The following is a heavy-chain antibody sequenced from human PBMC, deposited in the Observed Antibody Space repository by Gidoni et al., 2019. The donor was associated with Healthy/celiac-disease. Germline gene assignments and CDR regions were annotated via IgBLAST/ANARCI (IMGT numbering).Heavy chain of an antibody. Sequence: QVTLRESGPALVKPTQTLTLTCTFPGFSLSTSGMCVSWIRQPPGKALEWHELIDWDDDKYYSTSLKTRLTISKDTTKNQVVLTMTNIDPVDTTTYYCARMAAGITGTSGDFDYWGQGTLVTVSS. J-gene: IGHJ4*02. CDR2: IDWDDDK. CDR1: GFSLSTSGMC. D-gene: IGHD1-20*01. CDR3: ARMAAGITGTSGDFDY. V-gene: IGHV2-70*01.